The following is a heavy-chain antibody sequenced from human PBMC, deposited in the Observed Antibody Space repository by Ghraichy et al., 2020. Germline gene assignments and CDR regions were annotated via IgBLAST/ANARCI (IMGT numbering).Heavy chain of an antibody. CDR2: ISGSGGST. D-gene: IGHD6-19*01. J-gene: IGHJ4*02. CDR3: AKGNPYSSGWAPYFDY. V-gene: IGHV3-23*01. Sequence: GGSLRLSCAASGFTFSSYAMSWVRQAPGKGLEWVSAISGSGGSTYYADSVKGRFTISRDNSKNTLYLQMNSLRAEDTALYYCAKGNPYSSGWAPYFDYWGQGTLVTVSS. CDR1: GFTFSSYA.